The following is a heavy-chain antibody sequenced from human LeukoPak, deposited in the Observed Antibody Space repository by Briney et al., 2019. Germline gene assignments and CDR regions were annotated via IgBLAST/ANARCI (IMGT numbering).Heavy chain of an antibody. CDR3: ARGLATAAAY. CDR2: INQDGSEK. D-gene: IGHD6-13*01. Sequence: GGSLRLSCEVSGFTFRDFWMNRVRQAPGKGLEWVANINQDGSEKYYVDSVKGRFIISRDNAKNSAYLQMNRLRVEDTAVYYCARGLATAAAYWGQGTLVTVSS. V-gene: IGHV3-7*01. CDR1: GFTFRDFW. J-gene: IGHJ4*02.